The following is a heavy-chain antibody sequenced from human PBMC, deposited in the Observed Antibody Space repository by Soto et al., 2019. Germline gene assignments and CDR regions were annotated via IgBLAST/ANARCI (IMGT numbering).Heavy chain of an antibody. CDR3: VREEYSSTWGIFDY. CDR1: GFTFSDYY. D-gene: IGHD6-6*01. J-gene: IGHJ4*02. Sequence: PGGSLRLSCAASGFTFSDYYMSWIRQAPGKGPEWVSYMSAISRTTDYADSVKGRFTISRDNAKNSLYLQMNSLRVEDTAVYYCVREEYSSTWGIFDYWGQGTLVTSPQ. CDR2: MSAISRTT. V-gene: IGHV3-11*01.